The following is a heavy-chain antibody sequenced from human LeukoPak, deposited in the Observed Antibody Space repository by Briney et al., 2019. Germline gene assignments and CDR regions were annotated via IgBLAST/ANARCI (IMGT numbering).Heavy chain of an antibody. Sequence: GGXXTLSCAVSGFTFSRFSMTWVRQAPGKGLEWVSSISSSSSYIYYRDSVKGRFTISRDNAKNSLYLQMHSLRAEDTAVYYCALVGATSWAPFDYWGQGTLVTVSS. CDR2: ISSSSSYI. V-gene: IGHV3-21*01. D-gene: IGHD1-26*01. CDR3: ALVGATSWAPFDY. CDR1: GFTFSRFS. J-gene: IGHJ4*02.